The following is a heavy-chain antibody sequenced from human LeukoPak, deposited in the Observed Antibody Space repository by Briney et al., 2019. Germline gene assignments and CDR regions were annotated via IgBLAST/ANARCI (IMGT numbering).Heavy chain of an antibody. J-gene: IGHJ4*02. D-gene: IGHD2-2*01. Sequence: NPGGSVRLSCAASGFTFSDYYMNWIRQAPGKGLEWVSYISYSGSTIYYADSVKGRFTISRDNAKNSLYLQMNSLRAEDTAVYYCARAGVGYCSGTSCYDCWGQGTLVTVSS. CDR3: ARAGVGYCSGTSCYDC. CDR1: GFTFSDYY. V-gene: IGHV3-11*01. CDR2: ISYSGSTI.